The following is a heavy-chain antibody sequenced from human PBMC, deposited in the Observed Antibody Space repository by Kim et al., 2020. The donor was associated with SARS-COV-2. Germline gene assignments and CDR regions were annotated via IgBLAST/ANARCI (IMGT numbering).Heavy chain of an antibody. CDR2: IYYSGST. D-gene: IGHD3-22*01. Sequence: SETLSLTCTVSGGSISSSSYYWGWIRQPPGKGLEWIGSIYYSGSTYYNPSLKSRVTISVDTSKNQFSLKLSSVTAADTAVYYCARLSGYSKLDYWGQGTL. CDR3: ARLSGYSKLDY. V-gene: IGHV4-39*01. J-gene: IGHJ4*02. CDR1: GGSISSSSYY.